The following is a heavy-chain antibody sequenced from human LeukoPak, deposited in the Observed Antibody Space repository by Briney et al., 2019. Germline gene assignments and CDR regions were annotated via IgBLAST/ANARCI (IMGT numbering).Heavy chain of an antibody. CDR3: ARGILRYSSGWFDY. CDR2: VYYSGST. CDR1: GDSISVSDYY. J-gene: IGHJ4*02. D-gene: IGHD6-19*01. V-gene: IGHV4-39*07. Sequence: SETLSLTCTVSGDSISVSDYYWGWIRQPPGKGLEWIGSVYYSGSTFYNPSLKSRVTISVDTSKNQFSLKLSSVTAADTAVYYCARGILRYSSGWFDYWGQGTLVTVSS.